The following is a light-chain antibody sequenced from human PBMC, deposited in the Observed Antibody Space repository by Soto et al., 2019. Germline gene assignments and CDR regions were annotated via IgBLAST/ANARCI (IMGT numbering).Light chain of an antibody. CDR3: PSYDSSLSGYV. CDR1: SSNIGAGYD. CDR2: GNS. Sequence: QSVLTRPPSVSGAPGQRVTISCTGSSSNIGAGYDVHWYQQLPGTAPKLLIYGNSNRPSGVPDRFSGSKSGTSASLAITGLQADDQADYHCPSYDSSLSGYVFGTGTKVTVL. V-gene: IGLV1-40*01. J-gene: IGLJ1*01.